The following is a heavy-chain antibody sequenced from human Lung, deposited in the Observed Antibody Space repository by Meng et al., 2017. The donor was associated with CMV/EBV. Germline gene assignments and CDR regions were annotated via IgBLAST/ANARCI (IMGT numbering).Heavy chain of an antibody. CDR2: IYPGDSDT. CDR1: GYSFTSYW. V-gene: IGHV5-51*01. CDR3: ARWGYAGGDASDI. J-gene: IGHJ3*02. Sequence: XVSXKGSGYSFTSYWIGWVRQMPGKGLEWMGIIYPGDSDTRYSPSFQGQVTISADKSISTAYLQWSSLKASDTAMYYCARWGYAGGDASDIWGQGTMVTVSS. D-gene: IGHD3-16*01.